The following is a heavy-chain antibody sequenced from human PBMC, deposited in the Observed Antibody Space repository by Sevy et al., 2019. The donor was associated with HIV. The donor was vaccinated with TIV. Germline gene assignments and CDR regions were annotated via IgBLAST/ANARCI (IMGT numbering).Heavy chain of an antibody. CDR3: ARDPHSVPHWGSFDS. CDR2: VSKEGTNK. CDR1: GFTFTRYA. Sequence: GGSLRLSFEASGFTFTRYAFHWVRQAPGKGLEWVAVVSKEGTNKYYADSVKGRFTISRDNSRNTLYLQMQSLRADDTAVYFCARDPHSVPHWGSFDSWGQGTLVTVSS. J-gene: IGHJ4*02. V-gene: IGHV3-30-3*01. D-gene: IGHD3-16*01.